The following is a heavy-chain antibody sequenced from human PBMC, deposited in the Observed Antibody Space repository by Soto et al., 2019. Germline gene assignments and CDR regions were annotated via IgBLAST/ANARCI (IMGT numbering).Heavy chain of an antibody. Sequence: PSETLSLTCTVCGASISNGNYVWSWIRQSPGKGLEWIGCIYHTGTPYYTSSLKSRVTISGDTGNNQLSLELTSVTATDTSVYDCAGCFTLLRGVYGWCEPWGQRT. CDR2: IYHTGTP. CDR3: AGCFTLLRGVYGWCEP. J-gene: IGHJ5*02. CDR1: GASISNGNYV. D-gene: IGHD3-10*01. V-gene: IGHV4-30-4*01.